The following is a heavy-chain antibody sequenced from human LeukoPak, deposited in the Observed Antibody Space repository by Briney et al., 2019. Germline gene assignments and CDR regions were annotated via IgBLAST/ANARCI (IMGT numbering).Heavy chain of an antibody. Sequence: IPSETLSLTCAVYGGSFSGYYWSWIRQPPGKGLEWSGEINHSGSTNYNPSLKSRVTISVDTSKNQFSLKLSSVTAADTAVYYCARGPIAARMGRYFDYWGQGTLVTVSS. D-gene: IGHD6-6*01. V-gene: IGHV4-34*01. CDR3: ARGPIAARMGRYFDY. J-gene: IGHJ4*02. CDR1: GGSFSGYY. CDR2: INHSGST.